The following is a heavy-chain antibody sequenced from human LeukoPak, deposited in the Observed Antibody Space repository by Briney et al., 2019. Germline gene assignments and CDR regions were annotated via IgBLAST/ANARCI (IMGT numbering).Heavy chain of an antibody. CDR1: GLTFSSYA. CDR2: ISGSGRNT. V-gene: IGHV3-23*01. CDR3: AKDHSGTWDYFDY. J-gene: IGHJ4*02. D-gene: IGHD1-26*01. Sequence: GGSLRLSXAASGLTFSSYAMSWVRRAPGRGVEWVSTISGSGRNTYYADSVKGRFTISRDNSKNTFYLQMNSLRAEDTALYYCAKDHSGTWDYFDYWGQGTLVTVSS.